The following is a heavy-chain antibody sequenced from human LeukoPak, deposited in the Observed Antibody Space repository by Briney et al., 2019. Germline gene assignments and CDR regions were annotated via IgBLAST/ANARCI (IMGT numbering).Heavy chain of an antibody. D-gene: IGHD6-13*01. J-gene: IGHJ5*02. Sequence: SQTLSLTCAISGDSVSSNSATWNWIRQSPSRGLEWLGRTYYRSKWYNDYAVSVKSRITINPDTSKSQFSLQLNSVTPEDTAIYYCARAELVRFLRWFDPWGQGTLVTVSS. CDR3: ARAELVRFLRWFDP. V-gene: IGHV6-1*01. CDR2: TYYRSKWYN. CDR1: GDSVSSNSAT.